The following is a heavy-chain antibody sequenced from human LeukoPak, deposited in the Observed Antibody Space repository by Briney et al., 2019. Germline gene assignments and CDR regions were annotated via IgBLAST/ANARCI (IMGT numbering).Heavy chain of an antibody. Sequence: GGSLRLSCAASGFTFSRYAMSWVRQAPGKGLEWVSAISGSGGSTYYADSVKGRFTISRDNSKNTLYLQMNSLRAEDTAVYYCAKLDFSGSYGFDYWGQGTLVTVSP. CDR2: ISGSGGST. V-gene: IGHV3-23*01. D-gene: IGHD1-26*01. CDR1: GFTFSRYA. CDR3: AKLDFSGSYGFDY. J-gene: IGHJ4*02.